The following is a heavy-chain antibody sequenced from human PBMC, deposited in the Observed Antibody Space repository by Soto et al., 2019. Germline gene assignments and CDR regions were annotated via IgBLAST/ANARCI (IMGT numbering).Heavy chain of an antibody. CDR2: IYYSGST. J-gene: IGHJ4*02. V-gene: IGHV4-39*01. CDR3: ARAPRSSIAARHFDY. Sequence: PSETLSLTCTVSGGSISGSSYYWGWIRQPPGKGLEWIGSIYYSGSTYYNPSLKSRVTISVDTSKNQFSLKLSSVTAADTAVYYCARAPRSSIAARHFDYWGQGTLVTVSS. CDR1: GGSISGSSYY. D-gene: IGHD6-6*01.